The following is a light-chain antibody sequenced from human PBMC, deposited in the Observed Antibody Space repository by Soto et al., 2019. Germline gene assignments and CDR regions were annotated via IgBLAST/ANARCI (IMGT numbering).Light chain of an antibody. Sequence: QSVLTQPPSASGSPGQSVTLSCAGTSSDVGGYNYVSWYQQHPGKAPKLIIYEVSERPSGVPDRFSGSKSGNTASLTVSGLRAEDEADYYCSSYVASNNFVVFGGGTKVTVL. CDR3: SSYVASNNFVV. J-gene: IGLJ3*02. V-gene: IGLV2-8*01. CDR2: EVS. CDR1: SSDVGGYNY.